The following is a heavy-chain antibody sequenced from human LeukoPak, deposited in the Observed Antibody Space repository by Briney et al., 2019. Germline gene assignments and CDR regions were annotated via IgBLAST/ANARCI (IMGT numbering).Heavy chain of an antibody. CDR1: GFTFSNYN. CDR2: ISSSSNYI. Sequence: GGSLRLSCAASGFTFSNYNMNWVRQAPGKGLEWVSSISSSSNYIYYADSVKGRSTISRDNAKNSLYLQMNSLRAEDTAVYYCARDRGVPAATTPDYWGQGTLVTVSS. V-gene: IGHV3-21*01. CDR3: ARDRGVPAATTPDY. D-gene: IGHD2-2*01. J-gene: IGHJ4*02.